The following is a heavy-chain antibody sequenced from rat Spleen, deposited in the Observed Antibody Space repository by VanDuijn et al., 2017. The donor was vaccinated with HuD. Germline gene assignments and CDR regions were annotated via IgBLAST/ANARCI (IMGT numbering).Heavy chain of an antibody. V-gene: IGHV5S13*01. CDR3: AREADKPFHYFDY. CDR2: ISTGGGNP. CDR1: GFTFSNSG. D-gene: IGHD1-6*01. J-gene: IGHJ2*01. Sequence: EVQLVESGGGLVQPGGSLKLSCAASGFTFSNSGMAWIRQTPTKGLEWVASISTGGGNPYYRDSVKGRFTISRDNAESTLYLQMDSLRSEDTATYYCAREADKPFHYFDYWGQGVMVTVSS.